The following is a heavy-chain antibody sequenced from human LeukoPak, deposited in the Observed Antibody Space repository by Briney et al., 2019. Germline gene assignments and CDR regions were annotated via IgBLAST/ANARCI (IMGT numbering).Heavy chain of an antibody. CDR2: IYYSGST. CDR3: ARHQGSRGKSRTAMVSYYFDY. CDR1: GGSISSYY. D-gene: IGHD5-18*01. V-gene: IGHV4-59*08. J-gene: IGHJ4*02. Sequence: PSETLSLTCTVSGGSISSYYWSWIRQPPGKGLEWIGYIYYSGSTNYNPSLKSRVTISVDTSKNQFSLKLSSVTAADTAVYYCARHQGSRGKSRTAMVSYYFDYWGQGTLVTVSS.